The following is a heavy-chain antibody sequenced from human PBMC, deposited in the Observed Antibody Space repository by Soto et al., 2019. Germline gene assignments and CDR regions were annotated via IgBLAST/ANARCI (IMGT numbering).Heavy chain of an antibody. CDR3: ARDSMVVVAATTSHNIDY. J-gene: IGHJ4*02. D-gene: IGHD2-15*01. Sequence: GGSLRLSCAASGFTFSSYGMHWVRQAPGKGLEWVAVIWYDGSNKYYADSVKGRFTISRDNSKNTLYLQMNSLRAEDTAVYYCARDSMVVVAATTSHNIDYWGQGTLVTVAS. CDR1: GFTFSSYG. V-gene: IGHV3-33*01. CDR2: IWYDGSNK.